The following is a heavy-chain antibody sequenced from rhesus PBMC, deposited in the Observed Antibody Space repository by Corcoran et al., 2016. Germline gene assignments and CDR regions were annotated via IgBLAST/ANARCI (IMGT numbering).Heavy chain of an antibody. CDR1: GFNFGEFV. D-gene: IGHD6-43*01. V-gene: IGHV3-7*01. J-gene: IGHJ4*01. CDR3: TTQYSSSHDY. Sequence: EVQLVESGGGLVQPGGSLRLACAASGFNFGEFVRHWVRQAPGKGREWVSSIPDTGKTIYTSDSVKGRFTVSIDNAKNSLSLQMNSLRAEDTAVYYCTTQYSSSHDYWGQGVLVTVSS. CDR2: IPDTGKTI.